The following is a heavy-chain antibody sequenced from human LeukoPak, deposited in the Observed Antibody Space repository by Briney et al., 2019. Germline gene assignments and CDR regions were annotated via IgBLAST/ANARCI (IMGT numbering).Heavy chain of an antibody. CDR3: AKDSGYDWAYFDY. CDR2: INQDESNA. V-gene: IGHV3-74*01. D-gene: IGHD5-12*01. CDR1: GFTFRNYL. J-gene: IGHJ4*02. Sequence: PGGSLRLSCAVSGFTFRNYLMHWVRQAPGKGLVWVSRINQDESNAYADSVRGRFTISRDNAKNSLHLQMNSLRAEDTAVYYCAKDSGYDWAYFDYWGQGTLVTVSS.